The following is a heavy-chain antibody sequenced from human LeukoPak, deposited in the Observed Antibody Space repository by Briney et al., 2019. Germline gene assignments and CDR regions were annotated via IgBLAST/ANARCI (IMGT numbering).Heavy chain of an antibody. Sequence: GGSLRLSCGASGFSFRTSWLNWVRQAPGKGLEWVASINPDGSDKYSVDSVKGRFTISRDNAKNSLYLQMNSLRLEDTAVYWCAKTLWGLTLLSSDYWGQGTLVTVSS. CDR3: AKTLWGLTLLSSDY. CDR2: INPDGSDK. CDR1: GFSFRTSW. D-gene: IGHD3-16*01. V-gene: IGHV3-7*03. J-gene: IGHJ4*02.